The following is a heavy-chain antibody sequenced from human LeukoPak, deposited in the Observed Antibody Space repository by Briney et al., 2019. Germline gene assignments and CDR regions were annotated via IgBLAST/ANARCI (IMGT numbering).Heavy chain of an antibody. Sequence: GGSLRLSCAASGFTFSDYYMSWIRRAPGKGLEWVSYISGGATTIYYADSVKGRFTISRDNAKKSLYLQMNSLRAEDTAVYYCAKQLGYCSDGSCYFPYWGQGTLVTVSS. CDR2: ISGGATTI. CDR1: GFTFSDYY. D-gene: IGHD2-15*01. CDR3: AKQLGYCSDGSCYFPY. V-gene: IGHV3-11*01. J-gene: IGHJ4*02.